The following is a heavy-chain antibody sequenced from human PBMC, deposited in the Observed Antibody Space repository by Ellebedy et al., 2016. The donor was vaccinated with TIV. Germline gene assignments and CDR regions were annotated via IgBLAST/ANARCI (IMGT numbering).Heavy chain of an antibody. CDR1: GYTFTSYY. CDR3: ARDGVQLWLRGSVADY. V-gene: IGHV1-46*01. J-gene: IGHJ4*02. D-gene: IGHD5-18*01. CDR2: INPSGGST. Sequence: ASVKVSCXASGYTFTSYYMHWVRQAPGQGLEWMGIINPSGGSTSYAQKFQGRVTMTTDTSTSTAYMELRSLRSDDTAVYYCARDGVQLWLRGSVADYWGQGTLVTVSS.